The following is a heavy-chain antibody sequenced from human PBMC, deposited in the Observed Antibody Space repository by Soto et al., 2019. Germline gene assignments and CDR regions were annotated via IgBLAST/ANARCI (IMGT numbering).Heavy chain of an antibody. V-gene: IGHV3-23*01. CDR3: AKDRDGSDSSSWYSVISPPDY. D-gene: IGHD6-13*01. CDR1: GFTFSSYA. CDR2: ISGSGGST. J-gene: IGHJ4*02. Sequence: GGSLRLSCAASGFTFSSYAMSWVRQAPGKGLEWVSAISGSGGSTYYADSVKGRFTISRDNSKNTLYLQMNSLRAEDTTVYYCAKDRDGSDSSSWYSVISPPDYWGQGTLVTVSS.